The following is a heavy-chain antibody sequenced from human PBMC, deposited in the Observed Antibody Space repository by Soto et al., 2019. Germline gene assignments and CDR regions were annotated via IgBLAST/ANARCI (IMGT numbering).Heavy chain of an antibody. CDR2: ISGSDGDT. Sequence: EVQLLESGGGLVQPGGSLRLSCAASGFTFSTYAMTWVRQAPGKGLEWVSGISGSDGDTYYADSVKGRFTFSRDNSKNTRYLQMNSLRAEDTAVYYCARHLHYFDYWGQGTLVTVSS. J-gene: IGHJ4*02. V-gene: IGHV3-23*01. CDR1: GFTFSTYA. CDR3: ARHLHYFDY.